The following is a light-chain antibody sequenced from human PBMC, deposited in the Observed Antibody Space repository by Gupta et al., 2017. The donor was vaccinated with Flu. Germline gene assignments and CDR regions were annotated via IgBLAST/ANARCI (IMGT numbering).Light chain of an antibody. CDR2: GNT. Sequence: QALLTQPPSVSGAPGQRVTISCTRSNSNIGAGYDVHWYQQVPGTAPKLLIYGNTNRPSGVPDRFSGSQSGTSASLAITGLQAEDEADYFCQSHDSRLSAYVFGTGTKVTVL. CDR1: NSNIGAGYD. V-gene: IGLV1-40*01. J-gene: IGLJ1*01. CDR3: QSHDSRLSAYV.